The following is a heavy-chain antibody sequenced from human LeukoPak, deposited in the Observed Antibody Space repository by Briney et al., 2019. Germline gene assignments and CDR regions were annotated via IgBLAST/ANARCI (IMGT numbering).Heavy chain of an antibody. D-gene: IGHD1-14*01. CDR3: EKEGRRNPPGY. CDR1: GFTFSSST. V-gene: IGHV3-21*01. J-gene: IGHJ4*02. Sequence: PGGSLRLSCAASGFTFSSSTMDWVRQAPGKGLGWVSSITGSSSNIYYADSVKGQFTISRDNAKNSVYLQMSSLRAEDTAVYYCEKEGRRNPPGYGGREPLVTVSS. CDR2: ITGSSSNI.